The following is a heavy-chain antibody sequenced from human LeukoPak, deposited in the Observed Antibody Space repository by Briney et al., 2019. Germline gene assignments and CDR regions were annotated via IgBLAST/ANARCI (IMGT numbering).Heavy chain of an antibody. D-gene: IGHD3-9*01. Sequence: GGSLRLSCAASGFTFSSYWMSWVRQAPGKGLEWVANIKQDGSEKYYVDSVKGRFTISRDNAKNSLYLQINSLRAEDTAVYYCARVLTDWSSSVYYFDYWGQGTLVTVSS. CDR2: IKQDGSEK. CDR3: ARVLTDWSSSVYYFDY. V-gene: IGHV3-7*03. CDR1: GFTFSSYW. J-gene: IGHJ4*02.